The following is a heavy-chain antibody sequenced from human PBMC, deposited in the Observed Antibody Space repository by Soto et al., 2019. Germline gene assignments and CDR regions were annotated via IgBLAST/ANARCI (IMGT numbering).Heavy chain of an antibody. D-gene: IGHD2-15*01. CDR2: FDPEDGET. CDR3: ATDPPQYCSGGSCYAASAFDI. J-gene: IGHJ3*02. V-gene: IGHV1-24*01. CDR1: GYTLTELS. Sequence: ASVKVSCKVSGYTLTELSMHWVRQAPGKGLEWMGGFDPEDGETIYAQKFQGRVTMTEDTSTNTAYMELSSLRSEDTAVYYCATDPPQYCSGGSCYAASAFDIWGQGTMVTVSS.